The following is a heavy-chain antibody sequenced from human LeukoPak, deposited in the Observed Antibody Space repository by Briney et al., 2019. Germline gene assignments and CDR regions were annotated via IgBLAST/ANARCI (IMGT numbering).Heavy chain of an antibody. V-gene: IGHV1-46*01. Sequence: ASVKVSCKASGYTFTSYYMHWVRQAPGQGLEWMGIINPSGGSTSYAQKFQGRVTLTRDTSGNQFSLKLSSVTAADTAVYYCASGYCGGACQLGGVDMWGQGTMVTVSS. D-gene: IGHD2-21*02. J-gene: IGHJ3*02. CDR1: GYTFTSYY. CDR2: INPSGGST. CDR3: ASGYCGGACQLGGVDM.